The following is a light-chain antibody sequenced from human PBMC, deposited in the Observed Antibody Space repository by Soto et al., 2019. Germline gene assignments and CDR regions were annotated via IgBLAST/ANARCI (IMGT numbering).Light chain of an antibody. CDR3: QQYHTDWT. V-gene: IGKV1-5*01. Sequence: DIPMTQSASTLSASLGDTVTITCRASESIDNWLAWYQQKPGKAPKLLIFAASTLVRGVPSRFSGRGSGTEFTLTISSLKADDYATFYCQQYHTDWTFGQGTKVDIK. J-gene: IGKJ1*01. CDR1: ESIDNW. CDR2: AAS.